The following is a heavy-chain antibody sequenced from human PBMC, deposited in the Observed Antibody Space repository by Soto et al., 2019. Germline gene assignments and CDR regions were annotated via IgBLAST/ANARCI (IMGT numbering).Heavy chain of an antibody. V-gene: IGHV1-69*13. CDR1: GGTFSSYA. Sequence: LVKVSCKASGGTFSSYAISWVRQAPGRGLEWMGGIIPIFGTANYAQKFQGRVTITADESTSTAYMELSSLRSEDTAVYYCARPGEAAPHYYYYYGMDVWGQGTTVTVSS. CDR3: ARPGEAAPHYYYYYGMDV. J-gene: IGHJ6*02. CDR2: IIPIFGTA. D-gene: IGHD6-6*01.